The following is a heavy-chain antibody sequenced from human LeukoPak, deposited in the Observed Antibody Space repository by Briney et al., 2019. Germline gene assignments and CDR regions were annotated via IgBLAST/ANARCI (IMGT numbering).Heavy chain of an antibody. D-gene: IGHD2-15*01. CDR3: ARRMLGYYYYMDV. CDR2: INPNSGGT. J-gene: IGHJ6*03. Sequence: GASVKVSCKASGYTFTGYYMHWVRQAPGQGLEWMGWINPNSGGTNYAQKFQGRVTMTRDTSISTAYMELSRLRSDDTAVYYCARRMLGYYYYMDVWGKGTTVTVSS. V-gene: IGHV1-2*02. CDR1: GYTFTGYY.